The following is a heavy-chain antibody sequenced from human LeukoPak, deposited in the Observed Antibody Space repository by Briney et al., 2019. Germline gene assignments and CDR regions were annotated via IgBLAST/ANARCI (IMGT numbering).Heavy chain of an antibody. CDR3: TRGRDVAVGGTKLADC. V-gene: IGHV1-2*02. Sequence: ASVKVSCKASGYTFTGYYMHWVRQAPGQGLEWMGWINPNTGSTSYAQKFRGRVTMTRDTSITTSYLELTSLVSDDTAVFYCTRGRDVAVGGTKLADCWGQGALVTVSS. CDR2: INPNTGST. D-gene: IGHD6-19*01. J-gene: IGHJ4*02. CDR1: GYTFTGYY.